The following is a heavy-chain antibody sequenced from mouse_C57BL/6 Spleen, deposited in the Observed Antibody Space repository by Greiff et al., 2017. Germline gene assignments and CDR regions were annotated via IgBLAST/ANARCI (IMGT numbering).Heavy chain of an antibody. J-gene: IGHJ4*01. Sequence: EVKLQQSGPELVKPGASVKIPCKASGYTFTDYNMDWVKQSHGKSLEWIGDINPNNGGTIYNQKFKGKATLTVDKSSSTAYMELRSLTSEDTAVYYCARRDYDYYAMDYWGQGTSVTVSS. D-gene: IGHD2-4*01. V-gene: IGHV1-18*01. CDR2: INPNNGGT. CDR1: GYTFTDYN. CDR3: ARRDYDYYAMDY.